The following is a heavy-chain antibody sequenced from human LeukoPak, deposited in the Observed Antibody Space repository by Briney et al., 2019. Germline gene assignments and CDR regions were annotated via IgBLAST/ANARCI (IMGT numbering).Heavy chain of an antibody. J-gene: IGHJ5*02. CDR3: ARGGSGSYWNWFDP. D-gene: IGHD3-10*01. V-gene: IGHV4-38-2*02. CDR1: GYSISSGYY. Sequence: PSETLSLTCTVSGYSISSGYYWGWIRQPPGKGLEWIGSIYHSGSTYYNPSLKSRVTTSVDTSKNQFSLKLSSVTAADTAVYYCARGGSGSYWNWFDPWGQGTLVTVSS. CDR2: IYHSGST.